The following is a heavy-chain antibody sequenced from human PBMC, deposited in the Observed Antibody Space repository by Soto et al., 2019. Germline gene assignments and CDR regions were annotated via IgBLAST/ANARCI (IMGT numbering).Heavy chain of an antibody. J-gene: IGHJ4*02. V-gene: IGHV3-23*01. Sequence: PGGSLRLSCAASGFTFSSYAMSWVRQAPGKGLEWVSAISGSGGSTYYADSVKGRFTISRDNSKNTLYLQMNSLRAEDTAVYYCAKRPXPPDFWSGYYTRPGPDYWGQGTLVTVSS. D-gene: IGHD3-3*01. CDR3: AKRPXPPDFWSGYYTRPGPDY. CDR2: ISGSGGST. CDR1: GFTFSSYA.